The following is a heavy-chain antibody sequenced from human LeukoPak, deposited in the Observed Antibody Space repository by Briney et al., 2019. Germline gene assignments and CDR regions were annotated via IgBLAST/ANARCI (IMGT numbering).Heavy chain of an antibody. V-gene: IGHV3-23*01. D-gene: IGHD6-19*01. CDR3: AKDPPYSSDHRAEYFQH. Sequence: GGSLRLSCAASGFTFSSYAMSWVRQAPGKGLEWVSAIRGSGGSTYYADSVKGRFTISRDNSKHTLYLQMNSLRAEDTAVYYCAKDPPYSSDHRAEYFQHWGQGTLVTVSS. CDR2: IRGSGGST. J-gene: IGHJ1*01. CDR1: GFTFSSYA.